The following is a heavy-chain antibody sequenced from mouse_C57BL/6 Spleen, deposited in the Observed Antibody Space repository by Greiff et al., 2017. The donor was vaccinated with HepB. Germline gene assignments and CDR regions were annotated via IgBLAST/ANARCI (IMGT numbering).Heavy chain of an antibody. V-gene: IGHV1-55*01. D-gene: IGHD1-1*01. Sequence: QVQLQQSGAELVKPGASVKMSCKASGYTFTSYWITWVKQRPGQGLEWIGDIYPGSGSTNYNEKFKSKATLTVDTSSSTAYMQLSSLTSEDSAVYYCARPNPVYYYGSSPWFAYWGQGTLVTVSA. CDR3: ARPNPVYYYGSSPWFAY. CDR2: IYPGSGST. CDR1: GYTFTSYW. J-gene: IGHJ3*01.